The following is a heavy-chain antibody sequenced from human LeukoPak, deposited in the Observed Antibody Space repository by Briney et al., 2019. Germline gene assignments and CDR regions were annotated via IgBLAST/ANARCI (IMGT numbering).Heavy chain of an antibody. CDR1: GGAFSSYG. CDR2: IIPILGIA. J-gene: IGHJ6*02. CDR3: ARATYYYDSSGYYYYNYYYYGMDV. D-gene: IGHD3-22*01. Sequence: SVKVSCKASGGAFSSYGITWVRQAPGQGLEWMGRIIPILGIANYAQKFQGRVTITADKSTSTAYMELSSLRSEDTAVYYCARATYYYDSSGYYYYNYYYYGMDVWGQGTTVTVSS. V-gene: IGHV1-69*04.